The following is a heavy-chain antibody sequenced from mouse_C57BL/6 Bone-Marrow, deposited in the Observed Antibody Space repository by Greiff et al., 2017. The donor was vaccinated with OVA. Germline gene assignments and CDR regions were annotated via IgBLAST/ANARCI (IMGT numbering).Heavy chain of an antibody. V-gene: IGHV5-6*01. Sequence: EVNVVESGGDLVKPGGSLKLSCAASGFTFSSYGMSWVRQTPDKRLEWVATISSGGSYTYYPDSVKGRFTISRDNAKNTLYLQMSSLKSEDTAMYYCARLGVVYFDYWGQGTTLTVSS. J-gene: IGHJ2*01. CDR3: ARLGVVYFDY. D-gene: IGHD1-1*02. CDR2: ISSGGSYT. CDR1: GFTFSSYG.